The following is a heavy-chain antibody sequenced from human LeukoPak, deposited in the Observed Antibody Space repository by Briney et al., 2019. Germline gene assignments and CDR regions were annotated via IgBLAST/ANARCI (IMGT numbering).Heavy chain of an antibody. CDR1: GFTFSSYT. J-gene: IGHJ4*02. CDR2: IAGSSGYI. CDR3: ARERSSSTWGSFDY. D-gene: IGHD6-13*01. Sequence: GGSLRLSCAASGFTFSSYTMNWVRQAPGKGLEWVSSIAGSSGYISYADSVKGRFTISRDNAKNSVYLQMNSLRAEDTAVYYCARERSSSTWGSFDYWGQGTLVTVSS. V-gene: IGHV3-21*01.